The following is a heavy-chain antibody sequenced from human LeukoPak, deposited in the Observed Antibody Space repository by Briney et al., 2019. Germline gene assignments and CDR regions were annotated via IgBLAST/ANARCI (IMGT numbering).Heavy chain of an antibody. Sequence: GSLRLSCAASGFTFSSYWMSWVRQAPGKGLEWIGEINHSGSTNYNPSLKSRVTISVDTSKNQFSLKLSSVTAADTAVYYCASLRRPYDSSGYYYDAPYFDYWGQGTLVTVSS. CDR1: GFTFSSYW. V-gene: IGHV4-34*01. CDR2: INHSGST. D-gene: IGHD3-22*01. J-gene: IGHJ4*02. CDR3: ASLRRPYDSSGYYYDAPYFDY.